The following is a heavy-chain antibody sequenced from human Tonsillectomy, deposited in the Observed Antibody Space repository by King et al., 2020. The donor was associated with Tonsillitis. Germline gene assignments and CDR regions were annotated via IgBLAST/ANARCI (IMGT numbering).Heavy chain of an antibody. CDR2: IDPSDSYT. J-gene: IGHJ4*02. CDR1: GFSFTSYW. CDR3: ARHGITMVRGVIITVDY. D-gene: IGHD3-10*01. V-gene: IGHV5-10-1*03. Sequence: VQLVESRAEVKKPGESLRISCKGSGFSFTSYWISWVRQMPGKGLEWMGRIDPSDSYTNYSPSFQGHVTISADKSISTAYLQWSSLKASDTAMYYCARHGITMVRGVIITVDYWGQGTLVTVSS.